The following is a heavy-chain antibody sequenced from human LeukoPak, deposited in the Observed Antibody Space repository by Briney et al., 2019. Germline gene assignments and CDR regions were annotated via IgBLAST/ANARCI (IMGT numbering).Heavy chain of an antibody. Sequence: SETLSLTCTVSGGSINSGTYYWSWIRQPADKGLEWIGRIYSGGSTNYNPSLKSRVTISADTSKTQVSLRLSSVTAADTAVYYCARGSYCGITRCHTYYYMDVWGKGTTVTVSS. CDR3: ARGSYCGITRCHTYYYMDV. CDR1: GGSINSGTYY. D-gene: IGHD3-10*01. V-gene: IGHV4-61*02. J-gene: IGHJ6*03. CDR2: IYSGGST.